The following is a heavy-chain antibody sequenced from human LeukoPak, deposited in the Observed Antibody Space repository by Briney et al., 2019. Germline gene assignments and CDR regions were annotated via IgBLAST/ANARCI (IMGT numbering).Heavy chain of an antibody. J-gene: IGHJ4*02. Sequence: PGRSPRLSCAASGFTLSSSGMHWVRQAPGKGLEWVAVIWGDENHKYYGDSVRGRLTISRDNAKNTLYLQMDSLRVEDTAVYYCARDVGSAPFDYWGQGTLVTVSS. V-gene: IGHV3-33*01. CDR2: IWGDENHK. CDR1: GFTLSSSG. D-gene: IGHD6-25*01. CDR3: ARDVGSAPFDY.